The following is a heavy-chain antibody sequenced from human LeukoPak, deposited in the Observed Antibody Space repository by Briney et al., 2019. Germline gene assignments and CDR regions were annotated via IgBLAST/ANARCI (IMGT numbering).Heavy chain of an antibody. V-gene: IGHV3-23*01. CDR3: AKARLYCSSGTCSDHPATLTGMDV. Sequence: GGSLRLSCTASGFTFSSLAMHWVRQAPGKGLEWVSLITNSGVTTHYADSVKGRFTISRDNSRSTLYLQLNSLRADDTALYYCAKARLYCSSGTCSDHPATLTGMDVWGQGTTVTVSS. D-gene: IGHD2-15*01. CDR1: GFTFSSLA. CDR2: ITNSGVTT. J-gene: IGHJ6*02.